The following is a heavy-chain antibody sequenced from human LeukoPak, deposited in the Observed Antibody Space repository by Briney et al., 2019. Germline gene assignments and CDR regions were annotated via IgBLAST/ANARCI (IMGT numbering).Heavy chain of an antibody. CDR3: ARRSGDGYRRFDY. CDR1: GGSISIYY. V-gene: IGHV4-4*09. CDR2: IYTSGST. D-gene: IGHD5-24*01. Sequence: PSETLSLTCTVSGGSISIYYWNWIRQPPGKGLEWIGYIYTSGSTNYNPSLKSRVTISVDTSKNQFSLKLTSVTAADTAVYYRARRSGDGYRRFDYWGQGTLVTVSS. J-gene: IGHJ4*02.